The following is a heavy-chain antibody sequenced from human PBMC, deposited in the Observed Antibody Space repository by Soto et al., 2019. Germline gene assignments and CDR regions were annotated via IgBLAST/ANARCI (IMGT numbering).Heavy chain of an antibody. D-gene: IGHD2-8*02. Sequence: HVQLEQSGPGLVKPAQTLSLTCKISGGSITSVNHYWSWIRQSPGEGLEWIGYIFDSGTTHYNPSLTGRVTISGDASQSQFSLTIHSVTAADTAVYYCAREVSGTGAFDYWGQGTLVTVSS. CDR2: IFDSGTT. CDR1: GGSITSVNHY. J-gene: IGHJ4*02. V-gene: IGHV4-31*02. CDR3: AREVSGTGAFDY.